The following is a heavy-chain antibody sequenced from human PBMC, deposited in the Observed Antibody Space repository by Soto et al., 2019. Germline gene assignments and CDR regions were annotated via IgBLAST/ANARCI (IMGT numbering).Heavy chain of an antibody. J-gene: IGHJ6*02. CDR1: GGSISSSSYY. Sequence: QLQLQESGPGLVKPSETLSLTCTVSGGSISSSSYYWGWIRQPPGKGLEWIGSIYYSGSTYYNPSLKSRVXXXXXXXXXXXXXXXXXXXXXXXXXXXXXXXXXXXXXXXXXGMDVWGQGTTVTVSS. V-gene: IGHV4-39*01. CDR2: IYYSGST. CDR3: XXXXXXXXXXXXXGMDV.